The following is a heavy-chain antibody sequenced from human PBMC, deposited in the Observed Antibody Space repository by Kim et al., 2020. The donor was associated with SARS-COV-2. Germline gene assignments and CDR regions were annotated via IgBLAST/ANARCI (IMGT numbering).Heavy chain of an antibody. Sequence: ASVKVSCKASGYTFTGYYMHWVRQAPGQGLEWMGWINPNSGGTNYAQKFQGWVTMTRDTSISTAYMELSRLRSDDTAVYYCARDQSNSSGWYPRWSGMDVWGQGTTVTVSS. CDR3: ARDQSNSSGWYPRWSGMDV. CDR2: INPNSGGT. J-gene: IGHJ6*02. D-gene: IGHD6-19*01. CDR1: GYTFTGYY. V-gene: IGHV1-2*04.